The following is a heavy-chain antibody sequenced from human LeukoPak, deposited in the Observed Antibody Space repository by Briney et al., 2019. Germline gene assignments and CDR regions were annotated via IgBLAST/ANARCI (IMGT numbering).Heavy chain of an antibody. CDR3: ARTLSISSTSCYAY. CDR2: INSDGTST. V-gene: IGHV3-74*01. D-gene: IGHD2-2*01. J-gene: IGHJ1*01. CDR1: GFTFSSYW. Sequence: GGSLRLSCAASGFTFSSYWMHWVRQAPGKGLVWVSRINSDGTSTTYADSVKGRFTVSRDNAKNTLYLQMNSLRAEDTALYYCARTLSISSTSCYAYWGQGTLVTVSS.